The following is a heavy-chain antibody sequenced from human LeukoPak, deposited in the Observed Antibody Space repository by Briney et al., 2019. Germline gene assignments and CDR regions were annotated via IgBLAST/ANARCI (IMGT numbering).Heavy chain of an antibody. V-gene: IGHV1-18*01. CDR2: ISAYNGHT. D-gene: IGHD3-22*01. Sequence: ASVKVSCKASGYTFTSYGISWVRQAPGQGLEWMGWISAYNGHTKYAQKLQGRVTMTTDTSTSTVYMELRSLRSDDTAVYYCARGLPPRRNYDSSGYYSYYFDYWGQGTLVTVSS. CDR3: ARGLPPRRNYDSSGYYSYYFDY. J-gene: IGHJ4*02. CDR1: GYTFTSYG.